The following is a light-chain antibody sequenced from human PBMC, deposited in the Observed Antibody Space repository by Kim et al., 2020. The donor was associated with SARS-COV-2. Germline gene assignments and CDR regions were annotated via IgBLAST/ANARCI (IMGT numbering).Light chain of an antibody. Sequence: EIVMTQSPATLSVSPGESASLSCRASQEIRNNLAWYQLKPGPTPPRLLVFGASTRATGVPPRFSGSGSGTDFTLTISGLQSEDVAVYFCQQYSDWPRNTFGQGTKLEI. J-gene: IGKJ2*01. CDR1: QEIRNN. CDR3: QQYSDWPRNT. V-gene: IGKV3-15*01. CDR2: GAS.